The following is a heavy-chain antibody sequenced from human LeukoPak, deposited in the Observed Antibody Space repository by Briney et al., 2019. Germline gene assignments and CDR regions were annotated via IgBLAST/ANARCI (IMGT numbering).Heavy chain of an antibody. V-gene: IGHV3-30*02. CDR1: GFTFSSYG. CDR2: IRYDGSNK. Sequence: GGSLRLSCAASGFTFSSYGMHWVRQAPGKGLEWVACIRYDGSNKYYADSVKGRFTISRDNSKNTLYLQMNSLRAEDTAVYYCAREWVLQGRDYFDYWGQGTLVTVSS. D-gene: IGHD2/OR15-2a*01. CDR3: AREWVLQGRDYFDY. J-gene: IGHJ4*02.